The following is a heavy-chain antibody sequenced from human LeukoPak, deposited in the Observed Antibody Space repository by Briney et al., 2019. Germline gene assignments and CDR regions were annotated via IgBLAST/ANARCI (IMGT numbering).Heavy chain of an antibody. Sequence: ASVTVSCKASGGTFSSYAISWVRQAPGQGLEWMGGIIPIFGTANYAQTFQGRVTITADKSTSTDYMELSSLRSEDTAVYYCARGGLTGTPGSAFDIWGQGTMVTVSS. CDR3: ARGGLTGTPGSAFDI. CDR1: GGTFSSYA. CDR2: IIPIFGTA. V-gene: IGHV1-69*06. D-gene: IGHD1-1*01. J-gene: IGHJ3*02.